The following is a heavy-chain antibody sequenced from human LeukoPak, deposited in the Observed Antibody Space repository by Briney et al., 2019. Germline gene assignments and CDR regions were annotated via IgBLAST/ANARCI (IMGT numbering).Heavy chain of an antibody. CDR3: AREDDSSGYYEGAFDI. CDR2: IRSDGSST. D-gene: IGHD3-22*01. V-gene: IGHV3-74*01. J-gene: IGHJ3*02. CDR1: GFTFSSYW. Sequence: PGGSLRLSCAAAGFTFSSYWMRWVRHVPGKGRVWVSRIRSDGSSTTYADSVKGRFTISRDNAKTTLFMQINSLRAKDTAVYYCAREDDSSGYYEGAFDIWGQGTMVTASS.